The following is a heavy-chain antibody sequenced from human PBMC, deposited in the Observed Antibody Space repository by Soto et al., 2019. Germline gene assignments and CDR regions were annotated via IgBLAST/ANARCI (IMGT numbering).Heavy chain of an antibody. Sequence: QVQLVQSGAEVKKPGASVKVSCKASGYTFTSYYMHWVRQAPGQGLEWMGIINPSGGSPTYAQKFQGRVTMTRDTATSTGYLELSSLRSEDTAVYYCARDRLGGNSLDYWGQGTLVTVSS. CDR2: INPSGGSP. V-gene: IGHV1-46*01. CDR3: ARDRLGGNSLDY. D-gene: IGHD1-1*01. J-gene: IGHJ4*02. CDR1: GYTFTSYY.